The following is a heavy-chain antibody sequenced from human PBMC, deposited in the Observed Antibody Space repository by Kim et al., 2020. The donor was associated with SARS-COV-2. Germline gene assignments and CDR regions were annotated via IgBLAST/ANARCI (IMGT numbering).Heavy chain of an antibody. V-gene: IGHV4-39*01. CDR1: GGSISSSSYY. CDR3: ARRGYDSSGYYYYYYGMDV. CDR2: IYYSGST. J-gene: IGHJ6*02. D-gene: IGHD3-22*01. Sequence: SETLSLTCTVSGGSISSSSYYWGWIRQPPGKGLEWIGSIYYSGSTYYNPSLKSRVTISVDTSKNQFSLKLSSVTAADTAVYYCARRGYDSSGYYYYYYGMDVWGQGTTVTVSS.